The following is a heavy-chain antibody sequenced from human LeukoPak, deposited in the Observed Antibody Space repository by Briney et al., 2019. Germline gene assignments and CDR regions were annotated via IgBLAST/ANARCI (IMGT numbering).Heavy chain of an antibody. J-gene: IGHJ4*02. CDR1: GYTFTKYV. CDR2: INAGNGDT. V-gene: IGHV1-3*01. CDR3: ARDDCGDTCYPGGY. Sequence: VSVKVSCKASGYTFTKYVVHWVRQAPGQRPEWMGWINAGNGDTKYSQNFQDRVTITRDTSANTAYTELSSLTSEDTALYYCARDDCGDTCYPGGYWGQGTLVTVSS. D-gene: IGHD2-21*01.